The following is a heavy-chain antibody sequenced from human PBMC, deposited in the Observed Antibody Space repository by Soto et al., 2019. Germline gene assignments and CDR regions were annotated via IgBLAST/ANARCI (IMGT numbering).Heavy chain of an antibody. J-gene: IGHJ4*02. Sequence: GGSLRLSCAASGFTFSSYAMHWVRQAPGKGLEWVAVISYDGSNKYYADSVKGRFTISRDNSKNTLYLQMNSLRAEDTAVYYCARESSSVHWGQGTLVTVSS. CDR3: ARESSSVH. D-gene: IGHD6-6*01. V-gene: IGHV3-30-3*01. CDR2: ISYDGSNK. CDR1: GFTFSSYA.